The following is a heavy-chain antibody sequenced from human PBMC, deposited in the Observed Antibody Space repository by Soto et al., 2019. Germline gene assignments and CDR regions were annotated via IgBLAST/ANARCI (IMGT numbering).Heavy chain of an antibody. CDR1: GGSISSYY. D-gene: IGHD6-6*01. J-gene: IGHJ5*02. CDR2: IYYSGST. V-gene: IGHV4-59*01. CDR3: ARGKLSKYSSSHGGNWFDP. Sequence: SETLSLTCTVSGGSISSYYWSWIRQPPGKGLEWIGYIYYSGSTNYNPSLKSRVTISVDTSKNQFSLKLSSVTAADTAVYYCARGKLSKYSSSHGGNWFDPWGQGTLVTVSS.